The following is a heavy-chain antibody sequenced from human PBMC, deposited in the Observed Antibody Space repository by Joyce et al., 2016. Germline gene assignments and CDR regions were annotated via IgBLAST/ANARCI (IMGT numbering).Heavy chain of an antibody. CDR2: ISSNSKYI. D-gene: IGHD2-15*01. Sequence: EVQLVESGGGLAKPGGSLRLSCAASGFTFDGYSVDWVRQAPGKGLEWVASISSNSKYIYYADSVKGRFTISRDNAKNSLYLEMNRLRVEDTAVYYCAKESSKGYFFDFWGQGTLVTVSS. J-gene: IGHJ4*02. V-gene: IGHV3-21*01. CDR3: AKESSKGYFFDF. CDR1: GFTFDGYS.